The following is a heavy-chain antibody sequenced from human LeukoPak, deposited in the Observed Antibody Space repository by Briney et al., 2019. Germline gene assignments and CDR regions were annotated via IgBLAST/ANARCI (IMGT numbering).Heavy chain of an antibody. V-gene: IGHV4-34*01. J-gene: IGHJ6*02. CDR2: INHSGST. CDR1: GGSFSGYY. CDR3: ASVGYYYYYGMDV. Sequence: SETLSLTCAVYGGSFSGYYWSWIRQPPGKGLEWIGEINHSGSTNYNPSLKSRVTISVDTSKNQFSLKLSSVTAADTAVYYCASVGYYYYYGMDVWGQGTTVTGSS.